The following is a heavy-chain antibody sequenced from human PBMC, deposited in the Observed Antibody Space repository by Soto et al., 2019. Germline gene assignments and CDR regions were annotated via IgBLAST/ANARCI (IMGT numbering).Heavy chain of an antibody. V-gene: IGHV4-39*01. CDR2: IYYSGST. CDR3: ARRRTTSHYYYGMDV. CDR1: GGSISSSSYY. J-gene: IGHJ6*02. Sequence: SETLSLTCTFSGGSISSSSYYLGWIRQPPGKGLEWIGSIYYSGSTYYNPSLKSRVTISVDTSKNQFSLKLSSVTAADTAVYYCARRRTTSHYYYGMDVWGQGTKVTSP. D-gene: IGHD1-7*01.